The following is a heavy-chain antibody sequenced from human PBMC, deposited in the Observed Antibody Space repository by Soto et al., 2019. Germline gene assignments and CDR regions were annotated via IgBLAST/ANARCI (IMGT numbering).Heavy chain of an antibody. CDR1: GFTFSNAW. Sequence: EVQLVESGGGLVKPGGSLRLSCAASGFTFSNAWMSWVRQAPGKGLEWVGRIKSKTDGGTTDYAAPVKGRFTISRDDSKNTLYLQMNSLKTEDTAVYYCLSTVYGDFDNWFDPWGQGTLVTVSS. V-gene: IGHV3-15*01. CDR2: IKSKTDGGTT. D-gene: IGHD4-17*01. J-gene: IGHJ5*02. CDR3: LSTVYGDFDNWFDP.